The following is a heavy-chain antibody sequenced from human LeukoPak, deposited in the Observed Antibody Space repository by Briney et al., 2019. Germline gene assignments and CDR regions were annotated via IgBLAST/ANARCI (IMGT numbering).Heavy chain of an antibody. Sequence: GGSLRLSCAASGFTFSSYAMHWVRQAPGKGLEWVAVISYDGSNRYYADSVKGRFTISRDNSKNTLYLQMNSLRAEDTAVYYCARDVYIAAAGSFDYWGQGTLVTVSS. CDR2: ISYDGSNR. CDR1: GFTFSSYA. CDR3: ARDVYIAAAGSFDY. D-gene: IGHD6-13*01. V-gene: IGHV3-30-3*01. J-gene: IGHJ4*02.